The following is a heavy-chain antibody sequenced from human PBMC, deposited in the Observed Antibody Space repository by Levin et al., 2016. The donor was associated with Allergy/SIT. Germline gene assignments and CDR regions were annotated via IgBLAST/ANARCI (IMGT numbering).Heavy chain of an antibody. J-gene: IGHJ4*02. CDR3: ARARPGGYNLWYFDS. CDR2: MSYSGST. D-gene: IGHD5-24*01. Sequence: VRQAPGKGLEWIGYMSYSGSTNYNPSLKSRVTISVDTSKNQFSLKLNSVTAADTAVYYCARARPGGYNLWYFDSWGQGTLVTVSS. V-gene: IGHV4-59*01.